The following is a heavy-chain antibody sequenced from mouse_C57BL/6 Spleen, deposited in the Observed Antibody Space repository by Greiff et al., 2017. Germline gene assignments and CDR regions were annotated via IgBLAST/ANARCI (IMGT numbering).Heavy chain of an antibody. CDR3: ARGELRSNYGDY. CDR1: GYTFTSYW. J-gene: IGHJ2*01. D-gene: IGHD2-5*01. CDR2: IDPSDSYT. V-gene: IGHV1-69*01. Sequence: QVQLQQPGAELVMPGASVKLSCKASGYTFTSYWMHWVKQRPGQGLEWIGEIDPSDSYTNYNQKFKGKSTLTVDKSSSTAYMQLRSLTSEDSAVYYCARGELRSNYGDYWGQGTTLTVSS.